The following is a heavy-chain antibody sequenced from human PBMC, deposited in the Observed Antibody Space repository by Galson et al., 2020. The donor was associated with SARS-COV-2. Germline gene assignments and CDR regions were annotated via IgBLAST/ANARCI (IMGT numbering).Heavy chain of an antibody. V-gene: IGHV4-59*01. CDR3: ARVATYGDYDY. D-gene: IGHD4-17*01. CDR1: GGSISSYY. CDR2: IYYSGST. Sequence: SETLSLTCTVSGGSISSYYWSWIRQPPGKGLEWIGYIYYSGSTNYNPSLKSRVTISVDTSKNQFSLKLSSVTAADTAVYYCARVATYGDYDYWGQGTLVTVSS. J-gene: IGHJ4*02.